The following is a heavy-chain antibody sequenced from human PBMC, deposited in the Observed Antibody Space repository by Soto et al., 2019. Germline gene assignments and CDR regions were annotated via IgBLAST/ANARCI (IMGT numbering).Heavy chain of an antibody. Sequence: QVQLQESGPGLVKPSQTLSLTCTVSGGSINSGGYCWSWIRQHPGQGLDWIGCISYGGSTSYNPSVKSRVTISVVTSKNLFSLKLTCVTAADTAVYYCSRVILVWGQGALITVSS. CDR3: SRVILV. CDR2: ISYGGST. J-gene: IGHJ4*02. D-gene: IGHD2-21*01. CDR1: GGSINSGGYC. V-gene: IGHV4-31*03.